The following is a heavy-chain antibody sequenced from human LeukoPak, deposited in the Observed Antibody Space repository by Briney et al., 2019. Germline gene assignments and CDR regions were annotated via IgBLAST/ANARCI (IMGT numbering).Heavy chain of an antibody. D-gene: IGHD2-21*02. V-gene: IGHV1-46*01. CDR3: ARRLWAYCGGDCYAQFFDP. CDR2: INPSGGST. CDR1: GYTFTSYY. Sequence: ASVKVSCKASGYTFTSYYMHSVRHAPGQGLEWMGLINPSGGSTSYAQKFQGRVTMTRHTSTSTVYMELSSLRSEDTAVYYCARRLWAYCGGDCYAQFFDPWGQGTLVTVSS. J-gene: IGHJ5*02.